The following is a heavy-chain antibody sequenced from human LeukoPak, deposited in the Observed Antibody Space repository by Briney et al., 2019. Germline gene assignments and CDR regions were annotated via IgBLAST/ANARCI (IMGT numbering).Heavy chain of an antibody. CDR2: ISNSGATT. V-gene: IGHV3-23*01. D-gene: IGHD3-10*01. Sequence: GGSLRLSCEASGYIFSSYAMSWVRQAPGKGLKWVSVISNSGATTDYADSVKGRFTISRDNSKNTLSLQMNSLRAEDTAVYYCAKEELYYYGSGTYYTLAPFDYWGQGTLVTVSS. J-gene: IGHJ4*02. CDR3: AKEELYYYGSGTYYTLAPFDY. CDR1: GYIFSSYA.